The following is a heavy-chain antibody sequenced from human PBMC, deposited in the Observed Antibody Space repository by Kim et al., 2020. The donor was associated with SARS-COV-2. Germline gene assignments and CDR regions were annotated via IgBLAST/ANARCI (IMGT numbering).Heavy chain of an antibody. CDR2: ISSSSSYI. CDR1: GFTFSSYS. J-gene: IGHJ4*02. D-gene: IGHD3-10*01. V-gene: IGHV3-21*01. Sequence: GGSLRLSCAASGFTFSSYSMNWVRQAPGKGLEWVSSISSSSSYIYYADSVKGRFTISRDNAKNSLYLQMNSLRAEDTAVYYCARTITWFGELLGAFDYWGQGTLVTVSS. CDR3: ARTITWFGELLGAFDY.